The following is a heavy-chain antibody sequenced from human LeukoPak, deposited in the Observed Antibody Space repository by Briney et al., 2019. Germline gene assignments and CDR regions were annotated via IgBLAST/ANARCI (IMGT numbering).Heavy chain of an antibody. CDR3: ARDSAVVAWAFDI. D-gene: IGHD2-15*01. Sequence: GSLRLSCAASGFTFRSYGMHWVRQAPGKGLEWVAVISYDGSNKYYADSVKGRFTISRDNANNSLYLQMNSLRAEDTAVYYCARDSAVVAWAFDIWGQGTMVTVSS. V-gene: IGHV3-30*03. CDR1: GFTFRSYG. J-gene: IGHJ3*02. CDR2: ISYDGSNK.